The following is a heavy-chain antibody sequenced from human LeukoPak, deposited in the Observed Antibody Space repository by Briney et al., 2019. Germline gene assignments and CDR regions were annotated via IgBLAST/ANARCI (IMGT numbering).Heavy chain of an antibody. CDR1: GGSISSGGYY. CDR3: ARGGYGSGNWFDP. Sequence: SETLSLTCTVSGGSISSGGYYWSRIRQHPGKGLEWIGYIYYSGSTYYNPSLKSRVTISVDTSKNQFSLKLSSVTAADTAVYYCARGGYGSGNWFDPWGQGTLVTVSS. V-gene: IGHV4-31*03. CDR2: IYYSGST. J-gene: IGHJ5*02. D-gene: IGHD3-10*01.